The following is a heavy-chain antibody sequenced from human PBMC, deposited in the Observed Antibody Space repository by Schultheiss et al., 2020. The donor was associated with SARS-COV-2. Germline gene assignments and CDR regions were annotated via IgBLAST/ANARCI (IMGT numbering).Heavy chain of an antibody. J-gene: IGHJ4*02. CDR3: AQGEGDYYESSGYIFGH. D-gene: IGHD3-22*01. CDR1: GFTFSSYA. V-gene: IGHV3-23*01. Sequence: GGSLRLSCAASGFTFSSYAMSWVRQAPGKGLEWVSAISGSGGSTYYADSVKGRFTISRDNSKNTLYLQMNSLRAVDTAVYYCAQGEGDYYESSGYIFGHWGQGTLVTVSS. CDR2: ISGSGGST.